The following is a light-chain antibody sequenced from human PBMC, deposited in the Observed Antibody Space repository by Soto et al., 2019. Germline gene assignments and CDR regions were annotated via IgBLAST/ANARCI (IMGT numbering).Light chain of an antibody. CDR2: GAS. CDR1: QSVSSSY. J-gene: IGKJ1*01. Sequence: EIVLTQSPGTLSLSPGERATLSCRASQSVSSSYLAWYQQKPGQAPRLLIYGASSRATGIPDRFSGSESGTDFTLTISRLEPEDFAVYYCQQYGSSRTLGQGTKVDTK. V-gene: IGKV3-20*01. CDR3: QQYGSSRT.